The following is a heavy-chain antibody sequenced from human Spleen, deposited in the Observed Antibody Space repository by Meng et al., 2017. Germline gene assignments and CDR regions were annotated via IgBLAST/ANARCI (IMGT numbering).Heavy chain of an antibody. Sequence: ASVKVSCKASGYTFTSYGISWVRQAPGQGLEWMGWISAYNGNTNYAQKLQGRVTMTTDTSTSTAYMELMSLRSDDTAVYYCARGKYYYDSSGYPHAFDIWGQGTMVTVSS. CDR3: ARGKYYYDSSGYPHAFDI. CDR1: GYTFTSYG. V-gene: IGHV1-18*01. J-gene: IGHJ3*02. CDR2: ISAYNGNT. D-gene: IGHD3-22*01.